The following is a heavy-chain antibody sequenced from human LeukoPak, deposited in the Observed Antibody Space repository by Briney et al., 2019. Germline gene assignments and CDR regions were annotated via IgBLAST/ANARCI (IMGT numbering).Heavy chain of an antibody. Sequence: SQTLSLTCAISGDSVSINSAACDWIRQSPSRCLEWLGRTYYRSKWFNEYSVAVKSLITINSNTSKNQCSVQLNSLTPQATAMHYCARAQTGFDYWGQGTLVTVSS. J-gene: IGHJ4*02. CDR3: ARAQTGFDY. V-gene: IGHV6-1*01. CDR2: TYYRSKWFN. CDR1: GDSVSINSAA.